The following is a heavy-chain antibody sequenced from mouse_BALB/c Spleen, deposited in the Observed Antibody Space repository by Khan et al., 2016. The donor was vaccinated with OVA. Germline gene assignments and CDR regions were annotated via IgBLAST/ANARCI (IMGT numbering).Heavy chain of an antibody. CDR3: ASHLTGSFAY. CDR1: GFTFSSYS. CDR2: MSSGGDYT. D-gene: IGHD4-1*01. V-gene: IGHV5-6*01. J-gene: IGHJ3*01. Sequence: EVQLQESGGDSVKPGGSLKLSCAASGFTFSSYSMSWVRQTPDKRLEWVATMSSGGDYTYYPDSVKGRFTISRDNAKNTLYLQMSSLRSEDTAMYYCASHLTGSFAYWGQGTLVTVSA.